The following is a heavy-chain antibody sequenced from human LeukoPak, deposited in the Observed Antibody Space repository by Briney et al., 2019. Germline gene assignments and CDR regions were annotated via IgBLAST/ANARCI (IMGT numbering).Heavy chain of an antibody. J-gene: IGHJ5*02. CDR2: MNPNSGNT. CDR3: ARGGYYDFWSGETNWFDP. D-gene: IGHD3-3*01. V-gene: IGHV1-8*03. Sequence: ASVKVSCKASGYTFTSYDINWVRQATGQGLEWMGWMNPNSGNTGYAQKFQGRVTITRNTSISTAYMELSSLRSEDTAVYYCARGGYYDFWSGETNWFDPWDQGTLVTVSS. CDR1: GYTFTSYD.